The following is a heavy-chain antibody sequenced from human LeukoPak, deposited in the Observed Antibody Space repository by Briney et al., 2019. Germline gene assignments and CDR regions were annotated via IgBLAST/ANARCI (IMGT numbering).Heavy chain of an antibody. CDR3: ARRLVGATSYFDY. V-gene: IGHV4-39*01. D-gene: IGHD1-26*01. J-gene: IGHJ4*02. Sequence: PGGSLRLSCAASGFTFSSYSMSWVRQAPGKGLEWIGSVYYSGSTYYNPSLKSRVTISVDTSKNQFSLKLSSVTAADTAVYYCARRLVGATSYFDYWGQGTLVTVSS. CDR1: GFTFSSYS. CDR2: VYYSGST.